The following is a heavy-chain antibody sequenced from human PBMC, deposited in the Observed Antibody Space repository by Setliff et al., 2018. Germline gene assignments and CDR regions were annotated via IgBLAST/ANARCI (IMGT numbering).Heavy chain of an antibody. V-gene: IGHV3-48*01. D-gene: IGHD3-3*01. CDR2: ISSSSSTI. CDR1: GFTFSRYW. CDR3: ARDYTYYDFWSGPSSDAFDI. Sequence: GGSLRLSCVASGFTFSRYWMTWVRQAPGKGLEWVSYISSSSSTIYYADSVKGRFTISRDNAKNSLYLQMNSLRAEDTAVYYCARDYTYYDFWSGPSSDAFDIWGQGTMVTVSS. J-gene: IGHJ3*02.